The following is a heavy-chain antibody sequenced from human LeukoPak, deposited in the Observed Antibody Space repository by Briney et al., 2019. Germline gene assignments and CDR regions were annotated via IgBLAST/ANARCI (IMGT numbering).Heavy chain of an antibody. J-gene: IGHJ4*02. CDR3: ARGPTAAALYYFDY. CDR2: INHSGST. CDR1: GGSFSGYY. V-gene: IGHV4-34*01. Sequence: PSETLSLTCAVYGGSFSGYYWSWIRQPPGKGLEWIGEINHSGSTNYNPSLKSRVTISVDTSKNQFSLKLSSVTAADTAVYYCARGPTAAALYYFDYWGQGTLVTVSS. D-gene: IGHD6-13*01.